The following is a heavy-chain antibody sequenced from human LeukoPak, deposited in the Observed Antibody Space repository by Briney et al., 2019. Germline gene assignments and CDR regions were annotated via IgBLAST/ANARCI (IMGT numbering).Heavy chain of an antibody. CDR1: LHIFPRYSHVA. CDR2: PYYRFKWNN. D-gene: IGHD2/OR15-2a*01. Sequence: SQTLSLIYAISLHIFPRYSHVAWNWPWPSPSRDLEWLGMPYYRFKWNNDYAVSVKCRITINPDTSKSQFPLHPNSATPEDTAVYYCARVRNSGFDYWGQGTLVTVSS. V-gene: IGHV6-1*01. J-gene: IGHJ4*02. CDR3: ARVRNSGFDY.